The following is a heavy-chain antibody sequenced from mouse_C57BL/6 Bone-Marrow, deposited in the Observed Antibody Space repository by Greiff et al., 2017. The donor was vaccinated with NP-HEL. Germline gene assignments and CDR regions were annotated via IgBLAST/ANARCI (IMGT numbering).Heavy chain of an antibody. CDR3: ASYYGSFYWYFDV. CDR1: GFNIKNTY. Sequence: VQLQQSVAELVRPGASVKLSCTASGFNIKNTYMHWVKQRPEQGLEWIGRIDPANGNTKYAPKFQGKATITADTSSNTSYLQLSTLTSEDTAIYYCASYYGSFYWYFDVWGTGTTVTVSS. V-gene: IGHV14-3*01. CDR2: IDPANGNT. J-gene: IGHJ1*03. D-gene: IGHD1-1*01.